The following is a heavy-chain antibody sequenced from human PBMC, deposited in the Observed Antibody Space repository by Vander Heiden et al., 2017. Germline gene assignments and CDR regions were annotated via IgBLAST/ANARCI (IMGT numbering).Heavy chain of an antibody. CDR2: INWKGYTL. CDR3: AKERQINSYGYFYFDY. V-gene: IGHV3-9*01. D-gene: IGHD5-18*01. Sequence: WLRQLPGGGLEWIAGINWKGYTLDYADSVRGRFTISRDNAKKSLYLQMNTLTFEDTALYFCAKERQINSYGYFYFDYWGQGTPVTVSS. J-gene: IGHJ4*02.